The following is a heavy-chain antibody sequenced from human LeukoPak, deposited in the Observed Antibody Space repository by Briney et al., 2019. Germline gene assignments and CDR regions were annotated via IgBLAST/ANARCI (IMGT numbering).Heavy chain of an antibody. D-gene: IGHD4-17*01. Sequence: SVTLSLTCTVSGRFFSTYYWSWLRQPPGKGLEWIGNIISGRGASTNPSHKGRGSISVDTAKNQFSLKLSSVTAADTAVYYCAREQDSGDYRGDAFDIWGQGTMVTVSS. J-gene: IGHJ3*02. CDR1: GRFFSTYY. CDR2: IISGRGA. CDR3: AREQDSGDYRGDAFDI. V-gene: IGHV4-59*01.